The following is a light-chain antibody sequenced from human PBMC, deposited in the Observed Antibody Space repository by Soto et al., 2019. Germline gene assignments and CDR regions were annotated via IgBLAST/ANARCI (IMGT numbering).Light chain of an antibody. CDR3: QQYGRSPRT. V-gene: IGKV3-20*01. J-gene: IGKJ1*01. CDR1: QSVSSSY. CDR2: DVS. Sequence: EIVLTQSPGTPSLSPGERATLSCRASQSVSSSYLAWYQQKPGQAPRLLIYDVSNRATDIPARFSGSGSGTDFTLTISRLEPEDFAVYYCQQYGRSPRTFGQGTKVDI.